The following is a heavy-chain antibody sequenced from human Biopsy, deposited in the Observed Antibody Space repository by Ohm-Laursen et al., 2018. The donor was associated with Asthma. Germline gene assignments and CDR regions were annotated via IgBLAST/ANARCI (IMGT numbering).Heavy chain of an antibody. V-gene: IGHV4-39*01. J-gene: IGHJ6*02. CDR2: IYYSGTT. CDR1: SGSGGYMRSGNYY. Sequence: SETLSLTCSLSSGSGGYMRSGNYYWGWIRQPPGKGLERLGSIYYSGTTYYNPALESRVTVSADTAKNQFSLKLTSVTAADTAVCYCVRGSSSWHHGPFHYYYGLDVWGQGTTATVSS. CDR3: VRGSSSWHHGPFHYYYGLDV. D-gene: IGHD6-13*01.